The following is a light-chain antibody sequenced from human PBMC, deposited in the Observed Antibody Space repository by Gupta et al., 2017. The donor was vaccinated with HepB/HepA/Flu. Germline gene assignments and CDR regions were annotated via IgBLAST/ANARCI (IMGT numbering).Light chain of an antibody. CDR3: QQYGSSPVT. V-gene: IGKV3-20*01. J-gene: IGKJ5*01. CDR1: QTVISDY. Sequence: ETVLTQTPGILSLSQGEGATLFCKASQTVISDYVAWYQQKPGQAPRLLVYGASRRSADIPDRFCGSGSGTDFTLTIRRLEPEDFALYYCQQYGSSPVTFGQGTRLEIK. CDR2: GAS.